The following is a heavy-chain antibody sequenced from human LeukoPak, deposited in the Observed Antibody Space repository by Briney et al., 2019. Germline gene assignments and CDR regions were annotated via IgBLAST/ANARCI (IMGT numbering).Heavy chain of an antibody. J-gene: IGHJ4*02. CDR1: GFTFSSYW. V-gene: IGHV3-7*01. Sequence: QPGGSLRLSCAASGFTFSSYWMSWVRQAPGKGLEWVANIKQDGSEKYYVDSVKGRFTISRDNAKNSLYLQMNSLRAEDTAVYYCAGAEFGELWPLDYWGQGTLVTVSS. D-gene: IGHD3-10*01. CDR2: IKQDGSEK. CDR3: AGAEFGELWPLDY.